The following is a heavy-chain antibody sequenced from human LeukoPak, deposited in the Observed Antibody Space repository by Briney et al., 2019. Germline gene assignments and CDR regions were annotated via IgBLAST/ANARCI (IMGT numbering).Heavy chain of an antibody. J-gene: IGHJ4*02. CDR1: GGSISDYY. D-gene: IGHD4-17*01. Sequence: SETLSLTCTVSGGSISDYYWSWARQPPGKGPEWIGYIYYRGSTNYNPSLKSRVPMSIDTSKNQFSRRLSSVTAADTAVYYCARLATYGDYSDWGQGTLVTVSS. V-gene: IGHV4-59*08. CDR3: ARLATYGDYSD. CDR2: IYYRGST.